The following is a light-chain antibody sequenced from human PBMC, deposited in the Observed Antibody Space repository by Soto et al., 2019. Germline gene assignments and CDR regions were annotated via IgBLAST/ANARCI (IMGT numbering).Light chain of an antibody. J-gene: IGLJ3*02. CDR3: SSYTSSSTLV. CDR2: DVS. Sequence: QSVLTQPASVSGSPGQSITISCTGTSSDVGGYNYVSWYQQHPGKAPKLMIYDVSNRPSGVSNRFSGSKSGNTASLTISGIKAEDEAAYYCSSYTSSSTLVFGGGTKLTVL. CDR1: SSDVGGYNY. V-gene: IGLV2-14*01.